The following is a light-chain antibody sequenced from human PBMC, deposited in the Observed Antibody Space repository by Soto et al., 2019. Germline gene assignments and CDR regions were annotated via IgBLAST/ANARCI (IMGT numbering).Light chain of an antibody. CDR2: GAS. Sequence: EIVLTQSPGTLSLSQGDRATLSCRASQSDSSNYLAWYQQKPGQAPRLLIYGASSRATGIPDRFSGSGSGTDFTLTISRLEPEDFAVYYCQRYGTSLPLTFGGGTKVDIK. V-gene: IGKV3-20*01. CDR1: QSDSSNY. J-gene: IGKJ4*01. CDR3: QRYGTSLPLT.